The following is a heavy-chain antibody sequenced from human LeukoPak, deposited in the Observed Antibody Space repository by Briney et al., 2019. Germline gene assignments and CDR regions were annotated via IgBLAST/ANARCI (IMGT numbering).Heavy chain of an antibody. CDR1: GFTFDDYG. J-gene: IGHJ3*02. CDR3: ARDGLYDSSGYYPMDAFDI. CDR2: INWNGGST. V-gene: IGHV3-20*04. Sequence: RGSLRLSCAASGFTFDDYGMSWVRQAPGKGLEWVSGINWNGGSTGYADSVKGRFTISRDNAKNSLYLQMNSLRAEDTALYYCARDGLYDSSGYYPMDAFDIWGQGTMVTVSS. D-gene: IGHD3-22*01.